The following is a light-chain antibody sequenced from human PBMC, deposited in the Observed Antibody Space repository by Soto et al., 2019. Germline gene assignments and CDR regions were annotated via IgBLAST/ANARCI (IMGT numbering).Light chain of an antibody. J-gene: IGKJ4*01. Sequence: DIQMTQSPSSLSASVGDTVTITCRASQGIGSFLAWYQQRPGKVPKLLIYAASTLQSGVPSRFSGSGSGTDFTLTICSLQPEDVATYYCQKSNSAPPTFGGGTKVEIK. CDR2: AAS. CDR1: QGIGSF. V-gene: IGKV1-27*01. CDR3: QKSNSAPPT.